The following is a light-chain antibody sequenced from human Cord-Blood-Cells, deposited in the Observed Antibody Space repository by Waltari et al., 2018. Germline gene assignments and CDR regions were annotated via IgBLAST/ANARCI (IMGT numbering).Light chain of an antibody. V-gene: IGKV1-5*03. CDR2: KAS. CDR1: QRISSW. J-gene: IGKJ2*01. Sequence: DIQMTQSPSTLSASVGDRVTIPCRASQRISSWLAWYQQQPGKAPKLLIYKASSLESGVPARFSGSGSGTEFTLTISSLQPDDFATYYCQQYNSYSFGQGTKLEIK. CDR3: QQYNSYS.